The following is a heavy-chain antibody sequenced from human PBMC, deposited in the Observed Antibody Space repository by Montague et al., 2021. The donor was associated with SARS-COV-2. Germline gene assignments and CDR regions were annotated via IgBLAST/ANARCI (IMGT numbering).Heavy chain of an antibody. CDR2: INQLGST. CDR1: DSILSHSF. J-gene: IGHJ4*02. Sequence: SETLSLTCAVYDSILSHSFLPLTPQSPGSCRESTAEINQLGSTNYNPSLKSRVTISVDTSKNQFSLKMTSVTAAYTAVYYCARGRQHINMVVVVVTGGEYYFRFWGPRTLVAVAS. V-gene: IGHV4-34*01. D-gene: IGHD3-22*01. CDR3: ARGRQHINMVVVVVTGGEYYFRF.